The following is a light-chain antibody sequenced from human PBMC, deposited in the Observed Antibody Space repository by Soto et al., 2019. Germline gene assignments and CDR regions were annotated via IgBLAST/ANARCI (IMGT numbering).Light chain of an antibody. Sequence: DIQMTQSPSSLSASVGDRVTITCRASQSISSYLNWYQQKPGKAPKLLIYAASSLQSGVPSRFSGSGAGKDFTLTISSLQSEYFGVYYCQQYNNWWTFGQGTKVDIK. J-gene: IGKJ1*01. V-gene: IGKV1-39*01. CDR1: QSISSY. CDR3: QQYNNWWT. CDR2: AAS.